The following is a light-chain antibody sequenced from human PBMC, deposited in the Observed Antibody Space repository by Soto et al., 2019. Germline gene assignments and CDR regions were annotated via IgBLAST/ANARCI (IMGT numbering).Light chain of an antibody. CDR3: QEYKSYTPLT. CDR2: RAS. V-gene: IGKV1-5*03. CDR1: ESLSSL. Sequence: IQMTQSPSTLSASVGDRVTITCRTSESLSSLLAWYQQKPGRAPRLLIYRASNLQEGVPSRLSGSGSGTEFPLTISSLQPDDFATYYCQEYKSYTPLTFGQGTKLDI. J-gene: IGKJ2*01.